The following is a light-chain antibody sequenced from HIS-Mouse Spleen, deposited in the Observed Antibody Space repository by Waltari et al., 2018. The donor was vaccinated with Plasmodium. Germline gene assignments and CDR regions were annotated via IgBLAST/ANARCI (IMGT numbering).Light chain of an antibody. CDR1: QSISSY. CDR2: AAS. Sequence: IQMTQSPSSLSASVGDRVTITCRASQSISSYLNWYQQKPGKAPKLLSYAASSLQSGVPSRFSGSGSGTDFTLTISSLQPEDFATYYCQQSYSTPPTFGGGTKVEIK. V-gene: IGKV1-39*01. J-gene: IGKJ4*01. CDR3: QQSYSTPPT.